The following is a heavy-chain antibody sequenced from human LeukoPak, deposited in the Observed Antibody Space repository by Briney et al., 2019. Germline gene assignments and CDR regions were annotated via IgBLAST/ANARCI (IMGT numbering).Heavy chain of an antibody. D-gene: IGHD5-18*01. CDR1: GFTFSSYE. V-gene: IGHV3-48*03. CDR2: ISSSGSTI. J-gene: IGHJ4*02. Sequence: PGGSLRLSCAASGFTFSSYEMNWVRQAPGKGLEWVSYISSSGSTIYYADSVKGRFTISRDNAKNTLNLQMNSLRAEDTAVYYCARRATTERGHSYGLDFWGQGTLVTVSS. CDR3: ARRATTERGHSYGLDF.